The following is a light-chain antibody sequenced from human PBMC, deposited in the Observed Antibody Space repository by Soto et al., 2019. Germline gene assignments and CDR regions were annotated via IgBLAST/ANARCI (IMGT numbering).Light chain of an antibody. CDR1: SSNIGAGYD. CDR2: ANT. V-gene: IGLV1-40*01. Sequence: QSVLTQPPAVSGAPGQRVTISCTGSSSNIGAGYDVYWYQQLPGTAPKLLIYANTNRPSGVPDRLSGSKSGTSASLAITGLQAEDEADYYCQSYDSSLSGSRVFGGGTKLTVL. J-gene: IGLJ3*02. CDR3: QSYDSSLSGSRV.